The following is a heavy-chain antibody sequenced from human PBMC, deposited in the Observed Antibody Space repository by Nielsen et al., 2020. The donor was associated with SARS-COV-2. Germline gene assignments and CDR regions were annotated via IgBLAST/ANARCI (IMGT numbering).Heavy chain of an antibody. J-gene: IGHJ4*02. V-gene: IGHV1-2*06. CDR1: GYTFTGYY. CDR2: INPNSGGT. CDR3: ARGGTTGTTFPESMDY. Sequence: ASVKVSCKASGYTFTGYYMHWVRQAPGQGLEWMGRINPNSGGTNYAQKFQGRVTMTRDTSISTTYMELSRLRSDDTAVYYCARGGTTGTTFPESMDYWGQGTLVTVSS. D-gene: IGHD1-1*01.